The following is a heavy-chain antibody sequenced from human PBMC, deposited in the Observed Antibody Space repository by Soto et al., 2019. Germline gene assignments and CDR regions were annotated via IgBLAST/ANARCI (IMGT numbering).Heavy chain of an antibody. CDR1: GGSISSCRYY. D-gene: IGHD3-9*01. CDR3: ARAKVLRYFDWPRGHRDDAFDI. V-gene: IGHV4-31*03. Sequence: QVQLQESGPGLVKPSQTLSLTCTVSGGSISSCRYYWSWIRQHPGKGLEWIGYIYYSGSTYYNPSLKSRFTISTDTSKNQFSLKLSSVTAADTAVYYCARAKVLRYFDWPRGHRDDAFDIWGQGTMVTVSS. J-gene: IGHJ3*02. CDR2: IYYSGST.